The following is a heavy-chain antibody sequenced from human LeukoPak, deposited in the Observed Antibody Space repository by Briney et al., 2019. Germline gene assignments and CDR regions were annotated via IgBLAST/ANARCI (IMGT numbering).Heavy chain of an antibody. CDR1: GFTFDDYA. CDR2: IIWNGDST. CDR3: ARGVRYGGNSADY. V-gene: IGHV3-20*04. Sequence: TGGSLRLSCAASGFTFDDYAMSWVRQAPGKGLEWVSAIIWNGDSTGYVDSVKGRFTISRDNAKNSLYLQMNSLRAEDTAVYYCARGVRYGGNSADYWGQGTLVTVSS. J-gene: IGHJ4*02. D-gene: IGHD4-23*01.